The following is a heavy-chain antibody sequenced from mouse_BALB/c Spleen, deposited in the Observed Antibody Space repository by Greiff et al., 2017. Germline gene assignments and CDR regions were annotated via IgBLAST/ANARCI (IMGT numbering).Heavy chain of an antibody. V-gene: IGHV1-7*01. CDR3: ARWGRSYWYFYV. CDR1: GYTFTSYW. J-gene: IGHJ1*01. CDR2: INPSTGYT. Sequence: VQLQQSGAELAKPGASVKMSCKASGYTFTSYWMHWVKQRPGQGLEWIGYINPSTGYTEYNQKFKDKATLTADKSSSTAYMQLSSLTSEDSAVYYCARWGRSYWYFYVWGAGTTVTVSS.